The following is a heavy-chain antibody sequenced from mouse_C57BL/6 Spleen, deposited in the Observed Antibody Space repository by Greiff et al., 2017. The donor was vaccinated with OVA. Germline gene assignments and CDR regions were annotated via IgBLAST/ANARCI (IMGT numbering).Heavy chain of an antibody. CDR3: ARRDITTVVGMDY. CDR2: IYPGDGDT. CDR1: GYAFSSYW. D-gene: IGHD1-1*01. V-gene: IGHV1-80*01. J-gene: IGHJ4*01. Sequence: QVQLQQSGAELVKPGASVKISCKASGYAFSSYWMNWVKQRPGKGLEWIGPIYPGDGDTNSNGKFKGKATLTADKSSSTAYLQLSSLTSEDSAVYFCARRDITTVVGMDYWGQGTSVTVAS.